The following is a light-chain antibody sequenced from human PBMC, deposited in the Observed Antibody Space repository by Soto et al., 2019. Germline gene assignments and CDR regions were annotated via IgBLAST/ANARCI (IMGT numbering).Light chain of an antibody. J-gene: IGKJ1*01. CDR3: QQYDSSPWT. CDR1: QIIGSRF. V-gene: IGKV3-20*01. Sequence: ENVLTQSPGTLSLTPGERVTLSCRASQIIGSRFFAWYQQKPGQAPRLLIYAASSRASGLPDRFSGSGSGTDFTFTISSLEPEDFAVYYCQQYDSSPWTFGLGTTVEI. CDR2: AAS.